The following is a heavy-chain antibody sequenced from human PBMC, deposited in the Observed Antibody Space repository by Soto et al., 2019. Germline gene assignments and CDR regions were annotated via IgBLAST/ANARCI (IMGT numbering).Heavy chain of an antibody. D-gene: IGHD5-12*01. J-gene: IGHJ4*02. CDR2: IYGNAGAT. Sequence: PGGSLRLSCAGSGFTFSTFSMNWVRQAPGKGLEWVSSIYGNAGATFYADSVKGRFTISRDNSNNILYLQMNSLRVEDTAVYYCLKDARVDGYWEFDYRAQRTPVTGSS. CDR3: LKDARVDGYWEFDY. CDR1: GFTFSTFS. V-gene: IGHV3-23*01.